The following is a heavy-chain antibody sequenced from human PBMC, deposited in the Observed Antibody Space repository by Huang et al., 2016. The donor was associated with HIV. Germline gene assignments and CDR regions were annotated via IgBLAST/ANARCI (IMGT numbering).Heavy chain of an antibody. Sequence: QLLLQESGPGLVKPSEALALTCAVSGGSIRSSDYHWGWIRQPPGKGLEWIGSIYYKGSTHYSPSLKSRVTIAVDTSKSLFFLNLTSRTAADTAVYYCARHREGPVAYYSGWGSHLNYMDVWGRGRTVVVSS. CDR2: IYYKGST. CDR3: ARHREGPVAYYSGWGSHLNYMDV. V-gene: IGHV4-39*01. CDR1: GGSIRSSDYH. D-gene: IGHD3-10*01. J-gene: IGHJ6*03.